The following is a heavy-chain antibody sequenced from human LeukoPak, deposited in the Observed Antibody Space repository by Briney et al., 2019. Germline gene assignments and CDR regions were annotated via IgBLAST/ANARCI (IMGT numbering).Heavy chain of an antibody. J-gene: IGHJ4*02. CDR1: GFTFNSYA. CDR2: ITASGAST. CDR3: AKAATSGSYGFDY. Sequence: GGSLRLSCAASGFTFNSYAMSWVRQTPGKGLEWVSAITASGASTYYADPVKGRFTISRDNSKTTLYLQMTSLRAEDTALYYCAKAATSGSYGFDYWGQGTLVTVSS. D-gene: IGHD3-10*01. V-gene: IGHV3-23*01.